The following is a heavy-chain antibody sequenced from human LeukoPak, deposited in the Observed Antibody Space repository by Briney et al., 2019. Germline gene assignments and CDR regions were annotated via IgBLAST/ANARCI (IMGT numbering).Heavy chain of an antibody. Sequence: GGSLRLSCAASGFTVSSNYMSWVRQAPGKGLEWVSVIYSGGSTYYADSVKGRFTISRDNSKNTPYLQMNSLGAEDTAVYYCARDQWYYYGMDVWGQGTTVTVSS. CDR2: IYSGGST. D-gene: IGHD6-19*01. J-gene: IGHJ6*02. CDR1: GFTVSSNY. CDR3: ARDQWYYYGMDV. V-gene: IGHV3-66*01.